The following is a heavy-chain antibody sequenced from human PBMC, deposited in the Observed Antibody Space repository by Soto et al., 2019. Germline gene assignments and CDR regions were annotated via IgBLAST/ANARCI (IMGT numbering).Heavy chain of an antibody. D-gene: IGHD2-21*02. CDR3: AWANRRVTAISCLGY. J-gene: IGHJ4*02. CDR1: GYTFTSYY. CDR2: INPSGGST. Sequence: QVQLVQSGAEVKKPGASVKVSCKASGYTFTSYYMHWVRQAPGPGLEWMGIINPSGGSTSYAQKFQGRVTMTRDTSTSTADMELRSLRSEDTAVYYCAWANRRVTAISCLGYWGQGTLVTVSS. V-gene: IGHV1-46*01.